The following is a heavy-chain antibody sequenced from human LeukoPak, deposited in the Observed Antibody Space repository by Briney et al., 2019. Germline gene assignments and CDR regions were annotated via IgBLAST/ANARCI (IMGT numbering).Heavy chain of an antibody. J-gene: IGHJ6*03. CDR3: ARGQVLLWFGESLSMDV. CDR1: GGSISSSNW. V-gene: IGHV4-4*02. CDR2: IYHSGST. D-gene: IGHD3-10*01. Sequence: SETLSLTCAVSGGSISSSNWWSWVRQPPGKGLEWIGEIYHSGSTNYNPSLKSRVTISVDTSKNQFSLKLSSVTAADTAVYYCARGQVLLWFGESLSMDVWGKGTTVTVSS.